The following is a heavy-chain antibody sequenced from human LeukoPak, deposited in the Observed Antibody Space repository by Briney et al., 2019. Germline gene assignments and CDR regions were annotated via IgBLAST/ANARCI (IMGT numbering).Heavy chain of an antibody. D-gene: IGHD2/OR15-2a*01. CDR1: GGSISSGGYY. V-gene: IGHV4-31*03. J-gene: IGHJ4*02. Sequence: SETLSLTCTVSGGSISSGGYYWSWIRQHPGKGLEWIGYIYYSGSTYYNPSLKSRVTISVDTSKNQFSLKLSSVTAADTAVYYCARSVQLSVGTGSFDYWGQGTLVTVSS. CDR3: ARSVQLSVGTGSFDY. CDR2: IYYSGST.